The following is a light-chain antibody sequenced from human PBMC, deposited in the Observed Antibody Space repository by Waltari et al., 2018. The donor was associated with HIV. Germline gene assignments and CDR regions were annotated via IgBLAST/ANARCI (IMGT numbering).Light chain of an antibody. V-gene: IGLV2-14*03. Sequence: QSALTQPASVSGSPGQSITISCSGTSSDISTYNFVSWYQKHPDKAPKLLIYDVDTRPSGVPRRFSGSKSGNTASLTISGLQAGDVADYYCSSYTTGSKLIFGGGTKLTVL. J-gene: IGLJ2*01. CDR2: DVD. CDR1: SSDISTYNF. CDR3: SSYTTGSKLI.